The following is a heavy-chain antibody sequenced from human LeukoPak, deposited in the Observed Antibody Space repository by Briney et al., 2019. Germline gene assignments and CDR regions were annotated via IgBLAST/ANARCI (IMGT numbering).Heavy chain of an antibody. Sequence: PGGSLRLSCAASGFTFSSYWMSWVRQAPGKGLELVANIKQDGSEKYYVDSVKGRFTISRDNAKNSLYLQMNSLRAEDTAVYYCARVRKRNMVRGVTPDYWGQGTLVTVSS. V-gene: IGHV3-7*04. CDR1: GFTFSSYW. CDR2: IKQDGSEK. J-gene: IGHJ4*02. D-gene: IGHD3-10*01. CDR3: ARVRKRNMVRGVTPDY.